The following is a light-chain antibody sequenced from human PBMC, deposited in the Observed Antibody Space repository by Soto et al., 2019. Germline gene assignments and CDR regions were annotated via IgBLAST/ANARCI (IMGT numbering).Light chain of an antibody. CDR1: SSDVGGYNF. CDR2: DVS. J-gene: IGLJ1*01. CDR3: SSYTSSSTLYV. Sequence: QSVLTQPASVSGSPGQSITISCTGNSSDVGGYNFVSWYQQHPGKAPKLMIYDVSNRPSGVSNRFSGSKSGNTASLTISGLQAEDEADYYCSSYTSSSTLYVVGSGTKVTVL. V-gene: IGLV2-14*01.